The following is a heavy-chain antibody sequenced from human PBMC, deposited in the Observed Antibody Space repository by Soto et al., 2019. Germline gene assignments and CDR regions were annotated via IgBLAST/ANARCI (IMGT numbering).Heavy chain of an antibody. CDR3: ARDGYCSSTRCYTLFYFDH. V-gene: IGHV3-7*01. CDR1: GFTFSSYW. D-gene: IGHD2-2*02. J-gene: IGHJ4*02. CDR2: IKQDGSEK. Sequence: GGSLRLSCAASGFTFSSYWMSWVRQAPGKGLEWVANIKQDGSEKYYVDSVKGRFTISRDNAKNSLYLQMNSLRAEDTAVYYCARDGYCSSTRCYTLFYFDHWGQGTLVTVSS.